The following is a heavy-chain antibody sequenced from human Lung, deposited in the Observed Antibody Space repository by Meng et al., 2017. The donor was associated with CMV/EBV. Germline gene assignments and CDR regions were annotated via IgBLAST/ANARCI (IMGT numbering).Heavy chain of an antibody. Sequence: GESXKISXAASGFTFSSYSMNWVRQAPGKGLEWVSSISSSSSYIYYADSVKGRFTISRDNAKNSLYLQMNSLRAEDTAVYYCARDNSYGDEYYFDYWGQGTLVTVSS. CDR3: ARDNSYGDEYYFDY. V-gene: IGHV3-21*01. J-gene: IGHJ4*02. CDR1: GFTFSSYS. D-gene: IGHD5-18*01. CDR2: ISSSSSYI.